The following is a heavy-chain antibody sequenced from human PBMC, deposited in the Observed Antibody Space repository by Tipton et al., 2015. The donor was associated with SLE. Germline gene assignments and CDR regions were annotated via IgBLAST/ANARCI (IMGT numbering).Heavy chain of an antibody. Sequence: TLSLTCTVSGGSISSTNYYWGWIRQPPGKGLEWIADIYYSGSTNYNPSLKSRVTISVDTSKNQFSLKLNSVTAADTAVYYCARFLRGPGHSDFWGQGSLVTVSS. CDR1: GGSISSTNYY. CDR2: IYYSGST. CDR3: ARFLRGPGHSDF. J-gene: IGHJ4*02. D-gene: IGHD1-14*01. V-gene: IGHV4-61*05.